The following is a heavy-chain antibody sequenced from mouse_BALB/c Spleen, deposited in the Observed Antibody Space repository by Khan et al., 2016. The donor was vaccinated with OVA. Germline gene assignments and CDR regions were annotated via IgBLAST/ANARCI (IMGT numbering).Heavy chain of an antibody. J-gene: IGHJ2*02. Sequence: QVRLQQSGAELVRPGASVKLSCKTSGYIFTSYWIHWVKQRSGQGLEWIARIYPGTDNTYYNEKLKDKATLTADKSSSTAYLQLNSLKSEDSAVYCCAREEALYYFDYWGQGTSLTVSS. CDR3: AREEALYYFDY. D-gene: IGHD1-1*01. V-gene: IGHV1S132*01. CDR1: GYIFTSYW. CDR2: IYPGTDNT.